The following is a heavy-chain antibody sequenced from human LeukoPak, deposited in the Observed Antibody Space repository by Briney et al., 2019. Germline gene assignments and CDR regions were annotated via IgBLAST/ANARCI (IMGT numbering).Heavy chain of an antibody. D-gene: IGHD3-22*01. Sequence: PGRSLRLSCAASGFTFSSYGMHWVRQAPGKGLEWVAVISYDGSNKYYADSAKGRFTISRDNSKNTLYLQMNSLRAEDTAVYYCAKDLSLGGINNSSGYYYPGEFYYYGMDVWGQGTTVTVSS. CDR1: GFTFSSYG. V-gene: IGHV3-30*18. CDR3: AKDLSLGGINNSSGYYYPGEFYYYGMDV. J-gene: IGHJ6*02. CDR2: ISYDGSNK.